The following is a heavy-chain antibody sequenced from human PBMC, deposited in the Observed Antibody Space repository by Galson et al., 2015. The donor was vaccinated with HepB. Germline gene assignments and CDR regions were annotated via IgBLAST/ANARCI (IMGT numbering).Heavy chain of an antibody. CDR3: ARDPRIKVFGVVISYYYHYYMDV. CDR2: INSDGSTT. CDR1: GFNLSTSW. V-gene: IGHV3-74*01. Sequence: SLRLSCAASGFNLSTSWMHWVRQAPGKGLVWVSRINSDGSTTSYADSVTGRVTISRDNAKNTLYLQMNSLRAEDTAVYYCARDPRIKVFGVVISYYYHYYMDVWGKGTTVTVSS. J-gene: IGHJ6*03. D-gene: IGHD3-3*01.